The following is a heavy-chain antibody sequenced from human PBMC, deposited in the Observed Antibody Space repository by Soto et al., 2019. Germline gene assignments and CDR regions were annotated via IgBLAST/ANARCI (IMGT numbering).Heavy chain of an antibody. D-gene: IGHD1-26*01. J-gene: IGHJ3*02. CDR3: ARGSYSAVIVGATIAFDI. CDR2: ISSSSSTI. Sequence: EVQLVESGGGLVQPGGSLRLSCAASGFTFSSYSMNWVRQAPGKGLEWVSYISSSSSTIYYAYSVKGRFTISRDNAKHSLYLQMNSLRAEDTAVYYCARGSYSAVIVGATIAFDIWGQGTMVTVSS. CDR1: GFTFSSYS. V-gene: IGHV3-48*01.